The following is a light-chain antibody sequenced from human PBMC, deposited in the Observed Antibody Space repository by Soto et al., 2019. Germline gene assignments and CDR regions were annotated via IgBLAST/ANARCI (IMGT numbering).Light chain of an antibody. CDR3: QQYNNWPPYT. CDR2: DAS. Sequence: EIVMTQSPATLPVSPGERATLSCRASQNVSSNLAWYQQKPGQSPRLLIYDASTRATGIPARFSGSGSGTEFTLTISSLQSEDFAVYYCQQYNNWPPYTFGQGTKLEIK. J-gene: IGKJ2*01. CDR1: QNVSSN. V-gene: IGKV3-15*01.